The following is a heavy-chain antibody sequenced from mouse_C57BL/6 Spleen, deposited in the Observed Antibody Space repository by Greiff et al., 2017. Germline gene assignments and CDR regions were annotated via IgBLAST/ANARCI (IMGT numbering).Heavy chain of an antibody. V-gene: IGHV3-1*01. CDR1: GYSITSGYD. J-gene: IGHJ2*01. CDR3: AREGGGGYYFDY. D-gene: IGHD1-1*02. Sequence: VQLKESGPGMVKPSQSLSLTCTVTGYSITSGYDWHWIRHFPGNKLEWMGYISYSGSTNYNPSLKSRISITHDTSKNHFFLKLNSVTTEDTATYYCAREGGGGYYFDYWGQGTTLTVSS. CDR2: ISYSGST.